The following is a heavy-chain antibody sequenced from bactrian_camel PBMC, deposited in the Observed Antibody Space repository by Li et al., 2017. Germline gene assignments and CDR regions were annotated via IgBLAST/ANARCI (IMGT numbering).Heavy chain of an antibody. D-gene: IGHD6*01. V-gene: IGHV3S40*01. CDR1: GFTFGSST. Sequence: VQLVESGGGLVQPGGSLGLSCASSGFTFGSSTMSWVRQAPGKGLEWVAAINSGREDTYYADSIKGRFTISQDNDKNRVYLQMNSLKSDDTAMYFCAADSSSWYHYYRWGRGTQVTVS. CDR3: AADSSSWYHYYR. J-gene: IGHJ4*01. CDR2: INSGREDT.